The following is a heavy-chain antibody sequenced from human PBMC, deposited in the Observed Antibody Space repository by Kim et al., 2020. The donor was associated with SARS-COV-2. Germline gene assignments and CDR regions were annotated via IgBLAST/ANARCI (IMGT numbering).Heavy chain of an antibody. V-gene: IGHV4-39*07. CDR3: GRGYGDHIIWFDP. D-gene: IGHD4-17*01. Sequence: TPALKSRVTLSVGTAKHQFSLKLSSVTAADTAVYYCGRGYGDHIIWFDPWGQGTLVTVSS. J-gene: IGHJ5*02.